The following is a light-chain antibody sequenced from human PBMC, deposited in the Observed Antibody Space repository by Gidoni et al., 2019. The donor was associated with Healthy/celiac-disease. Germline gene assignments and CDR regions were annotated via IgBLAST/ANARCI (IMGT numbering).Light chain of an antibody. Sequence: QSALTPPASVSGSPGQSITISCTGTSSDVGTYNLVSWYQQHPGKAPKLIIHEVSKRPSGVSNRFSGSKSGNTASLTISGLQAEDEADYYCSSYAGSSPLLFGGGTRLTVL. J-gene: IGLJ2*01. V-gene: IGLV2-23*02. CDR2: EVS. CDR3: SSYAGSSPLL. CDR1: SSDVGTYNL.